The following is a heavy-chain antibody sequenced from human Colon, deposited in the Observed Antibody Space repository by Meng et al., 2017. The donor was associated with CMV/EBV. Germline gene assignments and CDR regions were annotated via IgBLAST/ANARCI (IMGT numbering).Heavy chain of an antibody. J-gene: IGHJ4*02. CDR2: VSSTSGYI. V-gene: IGHV3-21*06. Sequence: GESLKTFRVGSGFTLGDFSMNWVRQAPGKGLEWVSSVSSTSGYIYYADSVKGRFTVSRDNAKNSLYLEMNGLSPDDTAVFYCARGTGYCTDGACYTFDSWGQGTLVTVSS. CDR3: ARGTGYCTDGACYTFDS. D-gene: IGHD2-8*01. CDR1: GFTLGDFS.